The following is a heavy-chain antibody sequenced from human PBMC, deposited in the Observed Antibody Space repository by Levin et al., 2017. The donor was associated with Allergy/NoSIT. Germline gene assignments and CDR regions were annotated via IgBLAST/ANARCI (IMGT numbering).Heavy chain of an antibody. Sequence: SETLSLTCTVSGGSISSSSYYWGWIRQPPGTGLEWIGSIYYSGSTYYNPSLKSRVTISEDTSKNQFSLKLSSVTAADTAVYYCARRSEGFGEVPPWEYWGQGTLVTVSS. CDR2: IYYSGST. J-gene: IGHJ4*02. V-gene: IGHV4-39*01. CDR1: GGSISSSSYY. CDR3: ARRSEGFGEVPPWEY. D-gene: IGHD3-10*01.